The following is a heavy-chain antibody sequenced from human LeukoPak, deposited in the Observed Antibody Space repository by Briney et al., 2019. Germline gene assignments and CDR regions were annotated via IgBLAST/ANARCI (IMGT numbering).Heavy chain of an antibody. J-gene: IGHJ4*02. V-gene: IGHV5-51*01. D-gene: IGHD3-22*01. CDR1: GYSFSDYW. CDR2: IHPRDSEI. Sequence: GESLKISCKGSGYSFSDYWIGWVRQMPGKGLEWVGIIHPRDSEIRYSPSFQGQVTISVDRSIDTAYLQWSGLQASDTALYYCAGHTPYSSGYSYWGQGTLVTVSS. CDR3: AGHTPYSSGYSY.